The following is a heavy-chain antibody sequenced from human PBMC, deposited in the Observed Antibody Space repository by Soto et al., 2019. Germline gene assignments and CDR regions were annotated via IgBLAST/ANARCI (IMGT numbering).Heavy chain of an antibody. CDR2: ISAYNGNT. CDR3: ARVGLWFGVPLQTSSSIWGSYRRGYYYYMDV. Sequence: ASVKVSCKASGYTFTSYGISWVRQAPGQGLEWMGWISAYNGNTNYAQKLQGRVTMTTDTSTSTAYMELRSLRSDDTAVYYCARVGLWFGVPLQTSSSIWGSYRRGYYYYMDVWGKGTTVTVSS. CDR1: GYTFTSYG. D-gene: IGHD3-16*02. V-gene: IGHV1-18*01. J-gene: IGHJ6*03.